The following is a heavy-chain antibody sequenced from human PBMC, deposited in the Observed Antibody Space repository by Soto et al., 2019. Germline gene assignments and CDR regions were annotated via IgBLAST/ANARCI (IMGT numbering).Heavy chain of an antibody. Sequence: EVQLLESGGGLVQPGGSLRLSCAASGFTFSSYAMSWVRQAPGKGLEWVSAISGSGGSTYYADSVKGRFTISRDNSKNTLYLQMNSLRAEDTAVYYCAKDPVYSSGWYEGYYYYYMYVWGKGTTVTVSS. J-gene: IGHJ6*03. D-gene: IGHD6-19*01. CDR1: GFTFSSYA. CDR3: AKDPVYSSGWYEGYYYYYMYV. CDR2: ISGSGGST. V-gene: IGHV3-23*01.